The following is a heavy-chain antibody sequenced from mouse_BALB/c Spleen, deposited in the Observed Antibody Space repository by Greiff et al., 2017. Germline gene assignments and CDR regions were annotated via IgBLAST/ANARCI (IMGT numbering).Heavy chain of an antibody. Sequence: EVKLMESGGGLVKPGGSLKLSCAASGFTFSSYAMSWVRQTPEKRLEWVASISSGGSTYYPDSVKGRFTISRDNARNILYLQMSSLRSEDTAMYYCARGKSTMITTRAMDYWGQGTSVTVSS. CDR1: GFTFSSYA. J-gene: IGHJ4*01. D-gene: IGHD2-4*01. CDR2: ISSGGST. CDR3: ARGKSTMITTRAMDY. V-gene: IGHV5-6-5*01.